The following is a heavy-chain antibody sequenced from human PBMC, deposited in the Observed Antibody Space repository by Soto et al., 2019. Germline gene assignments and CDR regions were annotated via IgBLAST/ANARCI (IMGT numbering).Heavy chain of an antibody. CDR3: AKDVPGGDSLDY. V-gene: IGHV3-30*18. CDR1: GFTFSSYG. CDR2: ISYDGSNK. D-gene: IGHD2-21*02. Sequence: QVQLVESGGGVVQPGRSLRLSCAASGFTFSSYGMHWVRQAPGKGLEWVAVISYDGSNKYYADSVKGRFTISRDNSKNTLYLQMNSLRAEDTAVYYFAKDVPGGDSLDYWGQGTLVTVSS. J-gene: IGHJ4*02.